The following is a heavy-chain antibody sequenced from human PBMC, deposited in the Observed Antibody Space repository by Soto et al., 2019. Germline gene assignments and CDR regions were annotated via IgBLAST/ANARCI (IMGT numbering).Heavy chain of an antibody. Sequence: GGSLRLSCAASGFAFSIYTMGWVRQAPGKGLEWVSVISGNGASTYYPESVKGRFTISRDLSKNTLFLQMNSLRAEDTAVYYCARLGGYSGYDPFDYWGQGTLVTVSS. J-gene: IGHJ4*02. CDR2: ISGNGAST. CDR3: ARLGGYSGYDPFDY. V-gene: IGHV3-23*01. CDR1: GFAFSIYT. D-gene: IGHD5-12*01.